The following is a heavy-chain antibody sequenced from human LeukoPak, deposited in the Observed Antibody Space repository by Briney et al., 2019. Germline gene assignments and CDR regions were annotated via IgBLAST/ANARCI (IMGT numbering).Heavy chain of an antibody. D-gene: IGHD6-19*01. CDR3: ARLGYSSTLNY. J-gene: IGHJ4*02. CDR2: IYYSGST. V-gene: IGHV4-59*08. Sequence: SETLSLTCTVSGASISSYYWSWIRQPPGKGLEWIGYIYYSGSTNYNPSLKSRVTISVDTSKNQFSLKLSSVTAADTAVYYCARLGYSSTLNYWGQGTLVTVSS. CDR1: GASISSYY.